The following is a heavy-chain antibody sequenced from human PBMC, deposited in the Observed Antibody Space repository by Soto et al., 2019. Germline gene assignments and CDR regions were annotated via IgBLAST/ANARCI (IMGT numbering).Heavy chain of an antibody. CDR1: GYTLTSYY. Sequence: XSVEASFKSSGYTLTSYYMHLVRQAPGQGLEWMGIINPSGGSTSYAQKLQGRVTMTRDTSTSTVYMELSSVRSEDTAVYYCARGIRERWLQLPGDYWGQGTLVTVSS. D-gene: IGHD5-12*01. J-gene: IGHJ4*02. CDR3: ARGIRERWLQLPGDY. CDR2: INPSGGST. V-gene: IGHV1-46*01.